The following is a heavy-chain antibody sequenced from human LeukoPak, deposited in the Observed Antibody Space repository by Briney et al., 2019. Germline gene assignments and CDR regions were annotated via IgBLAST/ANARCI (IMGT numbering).Heavy chain of an antibody. V-gene: IGHV4-4*07. D-gene: IGHD3-3*01. CDR2: IYTSGST. CDR1: GGSISSYY. CDR3: ARVRSEPDGVYYFDY. J-gene: IGHJ4*02. Sequence: SETLSLTCTASGGSISSYYWSWIRQPAGKGLEWIGRIYTSGSTNYNPSLKSRVTMSVDTSKNQFSLKLSSVTAADTAVYYCARVRSEPDGVYYFDYWGQGTLVTVSS.